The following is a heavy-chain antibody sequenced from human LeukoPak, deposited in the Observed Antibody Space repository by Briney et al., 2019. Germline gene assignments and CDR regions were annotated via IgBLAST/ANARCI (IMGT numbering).Heavy chain of an antibody. CDR1: GFTFTGYY. CDR2: MYFNSGAT. V-gene: IGHV1-2*02. Sequence: GASVKVSCEASGFTFTGYYVQWVRQAPGQGLEWVGWMYFNSGATRYAPKFQGRGTMTRDTSISTAYMELSSLTPDDTAMYYCAREGSSGQDWYAFDIWGQETMVTVSS. CDR3: AREGSSGQDWYAFDI. D-gene: IGHD5-12*01. J-gene: IGHJ3*02.